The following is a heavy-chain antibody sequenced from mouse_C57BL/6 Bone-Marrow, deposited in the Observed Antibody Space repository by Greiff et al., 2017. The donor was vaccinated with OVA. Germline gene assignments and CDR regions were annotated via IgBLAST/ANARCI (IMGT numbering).Heavy chain of an antibody. J-gene: IGHJ3*01. CDR2: IYPRSGNT. CDR1: GYTFTSYG. V-gene: IGHV1-81*01. CDR3: ARGGYYYGSSYLFAY. Sequence: QVQLQQSGAELARPGASVKLCCKASGYTFTSYGISWVKQRTGQGLEWIGEIYPRSGNTYYNEKFKGKATLTADKSSSTAYMELRSLTSEDSAVYFCARGGYYYGSSYLFAYWGQGTLVTVSA. D-gene: IGHD1-1*01.